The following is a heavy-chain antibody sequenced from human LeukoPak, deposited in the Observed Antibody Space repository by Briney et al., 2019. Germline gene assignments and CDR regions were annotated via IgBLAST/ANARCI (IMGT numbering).Heavy chain of an antibody. J-gene: IGHJ4*02. Sequence: ASVKVSCKASGYTFTSYGISWVRQAPGQGLEWMGWISAYNGNTNYAQKLQGRVTMTTDTSTSTAYMELRSLRSDDTAVYYCARVVSYYYGSGSFIDYWGQGTLVTVSS. V-gene: IGHV1-18*01. CDR1: GYTFTSYG. CDR3: ARVVSYYYGSGSFIDY. CDR2: ISAYNGNT. D-gene: IGHD3-10*01.